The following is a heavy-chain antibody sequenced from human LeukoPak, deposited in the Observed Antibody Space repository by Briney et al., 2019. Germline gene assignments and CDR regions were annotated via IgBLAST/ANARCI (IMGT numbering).Heavy chain of an antibody. CDR3: AGGPYYDFWSGYYGYYYMDV. CDR1: EFTFSRYW. J-gene: IGHJ6*03. V-gene: IGHV3-7*01. Sequence: PGGSLRLSCAVSEFTFSRYWMSWVRQAPGKGLEWVANIKEDGSEKYYVDSMKGRFTISRDNAKNSLYLQMNSLRAEDTAVYYCAGGPYYDFWSGYYGYYYMDVWGKGTTVTVSS. CDR2: IKEDGSEK. D-gene: IGHD3-3*01.